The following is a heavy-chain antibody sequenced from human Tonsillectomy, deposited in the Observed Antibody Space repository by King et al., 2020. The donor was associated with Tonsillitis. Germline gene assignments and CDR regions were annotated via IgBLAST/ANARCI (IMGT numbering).Heavy chain of an antibody. D-gene: IGHD3-22*01. CDR2: IKGDGSLN. CDR3: TRDVTPSESNIYYDAFDM. CDR1: GFRLSSYW. Sequence: EVQLVESGGGLVQPGGSLRLSCAISGFRLSSYWMTWVRQAPGKGLEWVANIKGDGSLNYYVESVKGRFTISRDNAKNSLYLQMSSLRAEDTAVYYCTRDVTPSESNIYYDAFDMWGQGTMVTVSS. V-gene: IGHV3-7*03. J-gene: IGHJ3*02.